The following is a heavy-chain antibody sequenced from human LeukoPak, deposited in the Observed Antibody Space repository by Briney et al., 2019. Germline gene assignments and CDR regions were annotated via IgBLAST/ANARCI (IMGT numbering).Heavy chain of an antibody. J-gene: IGHJ4*02. D-gene: IGHD5-18*01. CDR2: MSYDGSHK. CDR3: ARTYIRGYSYSVLGY. V-gene: IGHV3-30*04. CDR1: GFTLSSYS. Sequence: GRSLRLSCAAYGFTLSSYSMRWVRQAPGKGLECVAVMSYDGSHKYYADSVKGRFTISRDNSKNTLYLQMNSLRAEDTAVYYCARTYIRGYSYSVLGYWGQGTLVTVSS.